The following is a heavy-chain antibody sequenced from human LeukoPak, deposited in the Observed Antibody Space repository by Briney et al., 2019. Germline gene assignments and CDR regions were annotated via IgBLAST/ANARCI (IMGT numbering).Heavy chain of an antibody. V-gene: IGHV1-18*01. D-gene: IGHD3-22*01. CDR1: GYTFTSYG. CDR3: ARVLSVVVVITNWFDP. J-gene: IGHJ5*02. CDR2: ISAYNGNT. Sequence: ASVKVSCKASGYTFTSYGISWVRQAPGQGLEWMGWISAYNGNTNYARKLQGRVTMTTDTSTSTAYMELRSLRSDDTAVYYCARVLSVVVVITNWFDPWGQGTLVTVSA.